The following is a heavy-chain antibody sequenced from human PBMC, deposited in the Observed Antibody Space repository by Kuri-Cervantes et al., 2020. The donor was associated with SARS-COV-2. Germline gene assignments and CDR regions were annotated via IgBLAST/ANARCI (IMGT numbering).Heavy chain of an antibody. J-gene: IGHJ6*03. CDR2: INHSGST. Sequence: SETLSLTCAVYGGSLSGSYWSWIRQSPGKRLEWIGEINHSGSTNYNPSLKSRVTISVDTSKNQFSLKLSSVTAADTAVYYCARGVSSSSPLTSYYMDVWGKGTTVTVSS. D-gene: IGHD6-6*01. V-gene: IGHV4-34*01. CDR1: GGSLSGSY. CDR3: ARGVSSSSPLTSYYMDV.